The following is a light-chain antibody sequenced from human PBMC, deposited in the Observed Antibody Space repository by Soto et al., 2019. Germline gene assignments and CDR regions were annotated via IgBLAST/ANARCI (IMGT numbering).Light chain of an antibody. Sequence: EIVLTQSPATLSLSPGERATLSCRASQSVSTYLAWYQQKPGQAPRLLIYDASKRATGIPARFSGSGSGTDLPLTITRLEPEDCGVYYCQKRSNRSPTWTFGQGTKVDIK. CDR3: QKRSNRSPTWT. J-gene: IGKJ1*01. CDR2: DAS. CDR1: QSVSTY. V-gene: IGKV3-11*01.